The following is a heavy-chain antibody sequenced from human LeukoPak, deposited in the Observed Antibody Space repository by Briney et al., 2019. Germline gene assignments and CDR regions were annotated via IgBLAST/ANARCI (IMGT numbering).Heavy chain of an antibody. Sequence: GGSLRLSCAASGFTFSSYWMHWVRQAPGKGLVWVSRINSDGSSTSYADSVKGRFTISRDNAKNTLYLQMNSLRAEDTAVYYCARESLWFGELFRSYYFDYWGQGTLVTVSS. CDR3: ARESLWFGELFRSYYFDY. V-gene: IGHV3-74*01. CDR1: GFTFSSYW. CDR2: INSDGSST. J-gene: IGHJ4*02. D-gene: IGHD3-10*01.